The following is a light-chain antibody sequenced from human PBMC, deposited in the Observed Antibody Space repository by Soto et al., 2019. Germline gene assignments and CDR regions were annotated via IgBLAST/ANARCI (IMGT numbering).Light chain of an antibody. Sequence: QSALTQPASVSGSPGQSITIFCTGTSSDVGGYNYVSWYQQRPGKPPKLMIYDVTNRPSGVSNRFSGSKSGSTASLTISGLQAEGAGDYYCSSYTNRNPVVFGGGTKLTVL. CDR3: SSYTNRNPVV. CDR2: DVT. J-gene: IGLJ3*02. V-gene: IGLV2-14*03. CDR1: SSDVGGYNY.